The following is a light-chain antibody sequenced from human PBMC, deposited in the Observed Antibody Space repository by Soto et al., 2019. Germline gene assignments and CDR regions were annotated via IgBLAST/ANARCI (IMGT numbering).Light chain of an antibody. V-gene: IGLV2-14*03. J-gene: IGLJ1*01. CDR3: SSYTTSNTRQIV. CDR2: DVS. CDR1: SSDVGCYNY. Sequence: QSVLTQPASVSGSPGQSINISCTVTSSDVGCYNYVSWYQHHPGKASKLIIYDVSNRPSGVSNPFSGSKSGNTASLTISGLQPEDEADYYCSSYTTSNTRQIVFGTGTKVTVL.